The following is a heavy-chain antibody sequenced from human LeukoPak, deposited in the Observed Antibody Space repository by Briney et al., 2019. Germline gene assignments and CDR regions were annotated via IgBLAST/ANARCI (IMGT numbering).Heavy chain of an antibody. Sequence: PGGSLRLSCAASGFTFSSYGMHWVRQAPGKGLEWLAVISYDGSNKYYADSVKGRFTIYRDNSKNTLYLQMNSLRAEDTAVYYCARVGKWIQLWPNAFDIWGQGTMVTVSS. J-gene: IGHJ3*02. CDR2: ISYDGSNK. CDR1: GFTFSSYG. V-gene: IGHV3-30*03. CDR3: ARVGKWIQLWPNAFDI. D-gene: IGHD5-18*01.